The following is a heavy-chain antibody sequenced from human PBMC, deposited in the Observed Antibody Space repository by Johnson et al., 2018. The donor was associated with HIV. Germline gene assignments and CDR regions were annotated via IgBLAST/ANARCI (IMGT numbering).Heavy chain of an antibody. V-gene: IGHV3-53*01. D-gene: IGHD4-11*01. CDR2: IYSGGST. Sequence: VQLVESGGGLIQPGGSLRLSCAASGFTVSSNYMSWVRQAPGKGLEWVSVIYSGGSTYYADSVKGSFTISRDNSKNTLYLQLNILVAEYAAVYYCARIDDSNDEEAFDIWGQGTMVTVSS. CDR1: GFTVSSNY. CDR3: ARIDDSNDEEAFDI. J-gene: IGHJ3*02.